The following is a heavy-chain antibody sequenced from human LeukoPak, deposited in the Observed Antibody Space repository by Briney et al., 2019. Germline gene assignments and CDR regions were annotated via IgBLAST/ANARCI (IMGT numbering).Heavy chain of an antibody. J-gene: IGHJ4*02. Sequence: LRLSCAASGFTFSSYAMSWIRQPPGKGLEWIGEINHSGSTNYNPSLKSRVTISVDTSKNQFSLKLSSVTAADTAVYYCARRGQWRPSDYWGQGTLVTVSS. D-gene: IGHD6-19*01. CDR1: GFTFSSYA. CDR3: ARRGQWRPSDY. V-gene: IGHV4-34*01. CDR2: INHSGST.